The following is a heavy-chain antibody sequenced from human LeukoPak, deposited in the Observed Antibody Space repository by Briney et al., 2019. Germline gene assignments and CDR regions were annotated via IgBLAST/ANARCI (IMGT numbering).Heavy chain of an antibody. CDR3: AKHLRGFDY. CDR1: WFCFHCYW. J-gene: IGHJ4*02. Sequence: GESLKISSKGAWFCFHCYWIGWVRQMPGKGLEWMGIIYPGDSDTRYSPSFQGQVTISDDKSISPTYLPWSSLNAAETAMSYYAKHLRGFDYWGQGTLVTVSS. V-gene: IGHV5-51*01. CDR2: IYPGDSDT. D-gene: IGHD4-17*01.